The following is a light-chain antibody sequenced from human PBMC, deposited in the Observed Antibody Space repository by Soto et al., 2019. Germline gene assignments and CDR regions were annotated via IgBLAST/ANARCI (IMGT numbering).Light chain of an antibody. CDR3: YSYAGPATWV. V-gene: IGLV2-23*01. CDR1: NNDVGNYKL. CDR2: EGT. Sequence: QSVLTQPASVSESPGQSITISCTGTNNDVGNYKLVSWFQHHLGKAPKLIIYEGTKRPSGVSNRFSASQSGNTASLTISGLQAEDEADYYCYSYAGPATWVFGGGTQLTVL. J-gene: IGLJ3*02.